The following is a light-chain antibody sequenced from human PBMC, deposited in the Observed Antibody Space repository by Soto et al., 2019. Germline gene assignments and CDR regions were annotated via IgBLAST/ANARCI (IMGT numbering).Light chain of an antibody. V-gene: IGKV1-5*03. CDR2: KAS. Sequence: DIPMTQSPSTLSASVGDRVTITCRASQSISNWLAWFQQKPGKAPKLLIFKASFLETGVPSRFSGTGSGTDFTLTINNLQPDDFATYYCQHYNSSPMYIFGQGTKLEIK. J-gene: IGKJ2*01. CDR1: QSISNW. CDR3: QHYNSSPMYI.